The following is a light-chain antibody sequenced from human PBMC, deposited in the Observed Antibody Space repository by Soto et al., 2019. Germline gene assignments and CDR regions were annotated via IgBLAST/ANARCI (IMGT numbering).Light chain of an antibody. V-gene: IGLV1-47*02. CDR1: SSNIGSNH. J-gene: IGLJ2*01. Sequence: SALTQPPSASGTPGQRVTISCSGSSSNIGSNHVFWYQQLPGTAPKLLIYSNSQRPSGVPDRFSGSKSGTSASLASLAISGLRSEDEGDYFCASWDDSLSGVLFGGGTK. CDR3: ASWDDSLSGVL. CDR2: SNS.